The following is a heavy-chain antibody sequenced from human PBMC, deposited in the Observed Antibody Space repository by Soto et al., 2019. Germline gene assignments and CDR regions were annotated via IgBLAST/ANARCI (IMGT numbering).Heavy chain of an antibody. CDR3: TRVNYDFWSGPKPNYYGSGSSFDY. CDR2: IRSKAYGGTT. CDR1: GFTFGDYA. Sequence: GGSLRLSCTASGFTFGDYAMSWFRQAPGKGLEWVGFIRSKAYGGTTEYAAAVKGRFTISRDDSKSIAYLQMNSLKTEDTAGYYCTRVNYDFWSGPKPNYYGSGSSFDYWGQGTLVTVSS. J-gene: IGHJ4*02. D-gene: IGHD3-10*01. V-gene: IGHV3-49*03.